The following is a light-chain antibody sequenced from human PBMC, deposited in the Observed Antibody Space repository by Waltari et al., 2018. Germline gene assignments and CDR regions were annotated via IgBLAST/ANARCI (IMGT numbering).Light chain of an antibody. J-gene: IGLJ2*01. CDR3: QVWDSSSDHVI. CDR1: SLGSRS. CDR2: TDS. Sequence: SYVLTQPPSVPVAPGKTARLTCGADSLGSRSVHVYKPKQGQAPVLVINTDSDRPSGIPERFSGSSSASTATLTISRVGAGDEADYYCQVWDSSSDHVIFGGGTKLTVL. V-gene: IGLV3-21*04.